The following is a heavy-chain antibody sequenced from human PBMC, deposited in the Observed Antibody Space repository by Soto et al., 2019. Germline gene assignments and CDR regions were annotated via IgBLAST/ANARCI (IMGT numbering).Heavy chain of an antibody. CDR2: IHSDGSST. Sequence: EVQLVESGGGLVRPGGSLRLSCAASGFTFSYYWMHWVRHAPGKGLVWVSRIHSDGSSTTYADFVKGRFIISRDNARNTVELQMNSARVEDTAVYYCAIGDRGAFDLWGQGTVVTVSS. CDR1: GFTFSYYW. CDR3: AIGDRGAFDL. D-gene: IGHD1-26*01. J-gene: IGHJ3*01. V-gene: IGHV3-74*01.